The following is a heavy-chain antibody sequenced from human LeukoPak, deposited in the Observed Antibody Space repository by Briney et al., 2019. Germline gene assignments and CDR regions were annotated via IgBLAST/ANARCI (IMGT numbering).Heavy chain of an antibody. Sequence: HPGGSLRLSCAASGFSFNILAMNWVRQAPGKGLEWVSGITYSGDSTYYADSVKGRFTISRDNSKNTLYLQMDTLRADDTAVYYCAKDARRTSGWYYFDHWGRGTLVTVSS. J-gene: IGHJ4*02. V-gene: IGHV3-23*01. CDR2: ITYSGDST. CDR1: GFSFNILA. D-gene: IGHD6-19*01. CDR3: AKDARRTSGWYYFDH.